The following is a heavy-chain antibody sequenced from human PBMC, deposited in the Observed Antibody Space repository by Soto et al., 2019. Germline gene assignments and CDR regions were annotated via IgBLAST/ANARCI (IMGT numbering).Heavy chain of an antibody. D-gene: IGHD5-18*01. J-gene: IGHJ4*02. CDR1: GGSISSYY. CDR2: IYYGGST. V-gene: IGHV4-59*01. Sequence: ASETLYLTCTVSGGSISSYYWSWILQPPGKGLEWIGYIYYGGSTTYNPSLKSRVTISVDTSKQFSLKLTSVTAADTAVYYCARDPASAIRGFDYWGQGTLVTVS. CDR3: ARDPASAIRGFDY.